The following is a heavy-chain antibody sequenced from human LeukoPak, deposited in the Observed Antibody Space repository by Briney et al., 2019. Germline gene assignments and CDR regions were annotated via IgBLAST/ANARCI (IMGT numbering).Heavy chain of an antibody. CDR2: IYHNGIT. V-gene: IGHV4-4*02. Sequence: SGTLSLTCTVSGGSISNFHWWNWVRQSPGKGLEWVGQIYHNGITNYNPSLKSRLTISVDTSKNQFSLKLSSVTAADTAVYYCAGFKGIAAAGPFDYWGQGTLVTVSS. J-gene: IGHJ4*02. CDR1: GGSISNFHW. CDR3: AGFKGIAAAGPFDY. D-gene: IGHD6-13*01.